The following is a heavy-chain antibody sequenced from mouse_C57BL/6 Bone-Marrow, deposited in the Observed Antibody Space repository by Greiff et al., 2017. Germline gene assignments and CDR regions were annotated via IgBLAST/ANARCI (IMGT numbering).Heavy chain of an antibody. D-gene: IGHD2-3*01. CDR1: GYTFTSYG. Sequence: QVQLQQSGAELARPGASVKLSCKASGYTFTSYGISWVKQRTGQGLGWIGEIYPRSGNTYYNEKFKGKATLTADKSSSTAYMELRSLTSEDSAVYFCARGYSWFAYWGQGTLVTVSA. CDR3: ARGYSWFAY. CDR2: IYPRSGNT. J-gene: IGHJ3*01. V-gene: IGHV1-81*01.